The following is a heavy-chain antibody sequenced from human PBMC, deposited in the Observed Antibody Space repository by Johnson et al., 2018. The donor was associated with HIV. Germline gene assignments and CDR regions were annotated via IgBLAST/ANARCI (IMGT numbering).Heavy chain of an antibody. CDR1: GFTFSSYA. D-gene: IGHD6-19*01. CDR3: AKDERAGQWPVLAFDI. Sequence: QVQLVESGGGVVQPGRSLRLSCAASGFTFSSYAMHWVRQAPGKGLEWVAVISYDGSNKSYADSVKGRFTISSDNSKNTLYLQMNSLRAEDTAVYYCAKDERAGQWPVLAFDIWGQGTMVTVSS. CDR2: ISYDGSNK. V-gene: IGHV3-30-3*01. J-gene: IGHJ3*02.